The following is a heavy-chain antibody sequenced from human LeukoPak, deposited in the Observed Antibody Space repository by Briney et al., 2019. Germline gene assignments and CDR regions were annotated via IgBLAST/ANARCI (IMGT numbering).Heavy chain of an antibody. V-gene: IGHV3-30*18. CDR2: ISYDGSNK. D-gene: IGHD6-19*01. J-gene: IGHJ5*01. CDR3: AKRVAGSEGWFDS. CDR1: GFTFSSYG. Sequence: PGRSLRLSCAASGFTFSSYGMHWVRQAPGKGLEWVAVISYDGSNKYYADSVKGRFTISRDNSKNTLYLQMNSLRAEDTAVYYCAKRVAGSEGWFDSWGQGTLVTVSS.